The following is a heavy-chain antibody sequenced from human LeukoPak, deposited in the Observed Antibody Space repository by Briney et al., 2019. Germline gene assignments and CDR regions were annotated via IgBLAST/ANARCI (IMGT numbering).Heavy chain of an antibody. CDR3: ARYGSAVHDYGDYVAEDY. CDR1: GYTFTIYD. D-gene: IGHD4-17*01. V-gene: IGHV1-8*01. J-gene: IGHJ4*02. Sequence: ASVKVSCXASGYTFTIYDINWVRQATGQGLEWMGWMNPNSGNTGYAQKFQGRVTMTRNTSISTAYMELSSLRSEDTAVYYCARYGSAVHDYGDYVAEDYWGQGTLVTVSS. CDR2: MNPNSGNT.